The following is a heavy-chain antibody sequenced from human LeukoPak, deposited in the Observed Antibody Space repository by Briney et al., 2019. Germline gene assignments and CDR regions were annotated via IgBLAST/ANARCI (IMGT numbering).Heavy chain of an antibody. CDR3: ARHYDILTDSRYFDY. D-gene: IGHD3-9*01. Sequence: SETLSLTCTVSGGSISSSSYYWSWIRQPPGTGLGWIGSIYYSGSTYYNPSLKSRVTISIDTSKNQFSLKLSSVTAADTAVYYCARHYDILTDSRYFDYWGQGTLVTVSS. V-gene: IGHV4-39*01. CDR1: GGSISSSSYY. CDR2: IYYSGST. J-gene: IGHJ4*02.